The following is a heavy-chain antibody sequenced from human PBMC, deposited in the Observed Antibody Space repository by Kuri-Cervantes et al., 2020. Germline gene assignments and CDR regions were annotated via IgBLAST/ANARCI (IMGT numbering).Heavy chain of an antibody. CDR1: GFTFSTYS. J-gene: IGHJ4*02. V-gene: IGHV3-21*01. CDR3: AAYYVVVY. CDR2: ISSSNSYI. Sequence: GESLKISCAASGFTFSTYSINWVRQAPGKGLEWVSSISSSNSYIYYADSVKGRFTISRDNSKNTLYLQMNSLRAEDTAVYYCAAYYVVVYWGQGTLVTVSS. D-gene: IGHD2/OR15-2a*01.